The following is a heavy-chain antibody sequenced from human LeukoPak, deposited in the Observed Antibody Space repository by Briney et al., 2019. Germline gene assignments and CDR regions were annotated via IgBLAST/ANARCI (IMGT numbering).Heavy chain of an antibody. CDR2: ISSSSSYI. V-gene: IGHV3-21*01. Sequence: GGSLRLSCAASGFTFGSFTMNWVRQAPGKGLEWVSSISSSSSYISYADSVKGRFTISRDNTKDSLYLQMNSLRAEDTAVYYCARDRGDIVVVVATTKPLDNWGQGTLVTVSS. D-gene: IGHD2-15*01. CDR1: GFTFGSFT. J-gene: IGHJ4*02. CDR3: ARDRGDIVVVVATTKPLDN.